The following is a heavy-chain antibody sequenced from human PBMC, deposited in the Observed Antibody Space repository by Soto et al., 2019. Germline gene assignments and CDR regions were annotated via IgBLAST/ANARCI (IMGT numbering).Heavy chain of an antibody. D-gene: IGHD3-10*01. V-gene: IGHV3-11*05. CDR2: ISSSSSYT. J-gene: IGHJ5*02. CDR1: GFTFSDYY. CDR3: ARDHYGPGWFDP. Sequence: QVQLVESGGGLVKPGGSLRLSCAASGFTFSDYYMSWIRQAPGKGLEWVSYISSSSSYTNYAASLKGRFTISRDNAKTSLYLQMNSLRAEDTALYYCARDHYGPGWFDPWGQGTLVTVSS.